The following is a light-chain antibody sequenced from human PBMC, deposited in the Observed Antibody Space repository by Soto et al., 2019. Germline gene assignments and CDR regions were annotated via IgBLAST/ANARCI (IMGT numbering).Light chain of an antibody. V-gene: IGKV3-20*01. Sequence: EIVLTQSPGTLSLSPGERATLSCRASQSVSNSYLAWYQQNPGRAPRLLIYGASSRATGIPDRFSGSGSGTDFILTISRLEPEDFAVYYCQQYGSSPRTFGQGTKVEIK. CDR3: QQYGSSPRT. CDR2: GAS. J-gene: IGKJ1*01. CDR1: QSVSNSY.